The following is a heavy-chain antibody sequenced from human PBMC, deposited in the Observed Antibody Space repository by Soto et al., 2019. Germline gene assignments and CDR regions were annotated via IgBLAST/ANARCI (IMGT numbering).Heavy chain of an antibody. Sequence: ASVKVSYKASGYTFTSYYMHWVRQAPGQGLEWMGMINPGGGSTNYAQKFQGRVTMTRDTSTSTVSMELSSLRSEDTAVYYCAKSGGYYGLDVWGQGTMVTVSS. V-gene: IGHV1-46*01. CDR1: GYTFTSYY. J-gene: IGHJ6*02. CDR3: AKSGGYYGLDV. CDR2: INPGGGST. D-gene: IGHD3-10*01.